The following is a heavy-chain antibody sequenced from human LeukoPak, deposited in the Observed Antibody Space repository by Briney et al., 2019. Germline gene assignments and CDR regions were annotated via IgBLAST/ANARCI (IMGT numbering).Heavy chain of an antibody. D-gene: IGHD3-9*01. Sequence: SETLSLTCTVSGGSICSYYWSWIRQPAGKGLEWIRRIYTSGRTNYNPSLKSRVTMSVDTSKNQFSLKLSSVTAADTAVYYCARDRGYDILTGYYKDIYYYYYMDVWGKGTTVTVSS. J-gene: IGHJ6*03. CDR3: ARDRGYDILTGYYKDIYYYYYMDV. CDR1: GGSICSYY. V-gene: IGHV4-4*07. CDR2: IYTSGRT.